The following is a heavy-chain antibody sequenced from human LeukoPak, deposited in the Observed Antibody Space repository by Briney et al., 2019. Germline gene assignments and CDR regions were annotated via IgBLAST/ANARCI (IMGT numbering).Heavy chain of an antibody. V-gene: IGHV3-9*01. CDR2: ISWNSGSI. D-gene: IGHD6-13*01. Sequence: PGGSLRLSCAASGFTFDDYAMHWVRQAPGKGLEWVSGISWNSGSIGYADSVKGRFTTSRDSAKNSLYLQMNSLRAEDTALYYCAKDIYEAPVIASDYWGQGTLVTVSS. CDR1: GFTFDDYA. CDR3: AKDIYEAPVIASDY. J-gene: IGHJ4*02.